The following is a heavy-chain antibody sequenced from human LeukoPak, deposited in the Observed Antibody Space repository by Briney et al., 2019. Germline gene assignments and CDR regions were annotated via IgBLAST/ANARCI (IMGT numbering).Heavy chain of an antibody. Sequence: GGSLRLSCAASGFTLNNYAMSWVRQAPGKGLEWVSATSSSDAGTYHADSVRGRFTISRDNSKNSLYLQMNSLRAEDTAVYYCARDTPLGELPGVSDYWGQGTLVTVSS. CDR1: GFTLNNYA. V-gene: IGHV3-23*01. D-gene: IGHD1-26*01. CDR3: ARDTPLGELPGVSDY. CDR2: TSSSDAGT. J-gene: IGHJ4*02.